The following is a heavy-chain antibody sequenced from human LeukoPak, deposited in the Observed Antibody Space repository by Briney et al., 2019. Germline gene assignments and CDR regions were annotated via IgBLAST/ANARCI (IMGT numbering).Heavy chain of an antibody. CDR1: GFNFRSHG. CDR2: VWYDGSNK. D-gene: IGHD1/OR15-1a*01. J-gene: IGHJ4*02. V-gene: IGHV3-33*01. Sequence: GRSLRLSCGASGFNFRSHGMHWVRQAPGKGLEWVGIVWYDGSNKYYADSVKGRFTISRDNSKNTLYLQMDSLRAEDTAIYYCARDRGTTTRTGAKGYFDSWGQGTLVTVSS. CDR3: ARDRGTTTRTGAKGYFDS.